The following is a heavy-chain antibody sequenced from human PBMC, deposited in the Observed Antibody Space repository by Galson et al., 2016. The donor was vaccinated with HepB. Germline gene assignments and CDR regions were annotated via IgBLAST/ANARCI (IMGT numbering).Heavy chain of an antibody. D-gene: IGHD4-11*01. CDR1: GFSLSTSDTC. J-gene: IGHJ4*02. Sequence: PALVKPTQTLTLTCTFSGFSLSTSDTCVSWVRQPPGKALEWLALIDWDGDKYYSTSLQTRLTISKDSSKNQVVLTMSNMDPVDTATYYCARTVLSVTSAHYSDFWGQGRLVTVSS. CDR3: ARTVLSVTSAHYSDF. V-gene: IGHV2-70*18. CDR2: IDWDGDK.